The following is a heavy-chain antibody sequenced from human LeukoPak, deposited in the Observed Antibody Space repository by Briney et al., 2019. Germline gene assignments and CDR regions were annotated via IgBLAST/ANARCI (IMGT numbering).Heavy chain of an antibody. D-gene: IGHD2-21*02. Sequence: RGSPRLSCAASGFTFSSYSMNWVRQAPGRGLEWVSCISSGSTMIYYADSVRGRFTISRDNAKNSLYLQMNSLRDEDTAVYYCARGLSMDVWGQGTTVTASS. CDR2: ISSGSTMI. J-gene: IGHJ6*02. V-gene: IGHV3-48*02. CDR3: ARGLSMDV. CDR1: GFTFSSYS.